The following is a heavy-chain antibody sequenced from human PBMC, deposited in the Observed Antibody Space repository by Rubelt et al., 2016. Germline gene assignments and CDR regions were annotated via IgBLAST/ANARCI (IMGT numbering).Heavy chain of an antibody. Sequence: AMHWVRQAPGQRLEWMGWINAGNGHTKYSQKFQGRVTITRDTSASTAYMELSSLRSEDTAVYYCARDMRSDFWSGYYGAAFDIWGQGTMVTVSS. J-gene: IGHJ3*02. D-gene: IGHD3-3*01. CDR2: INAGNGHT. CDR3: ARDMRSDFWSGYYGAAFDI. CDR1: A. V-gene: IGHV1-3*01.